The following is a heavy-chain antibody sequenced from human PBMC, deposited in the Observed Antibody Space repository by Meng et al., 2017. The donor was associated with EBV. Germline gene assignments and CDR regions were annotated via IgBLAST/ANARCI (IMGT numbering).Heavy chain of an antibody. CDR1: GFSLSTRGVG. Sequence: ALQCAAPSLVKPTPTLTLSCTLSGFSLSTRGVGVGWIRQPPGKALEWLALIYWDDDKRYSPSLKSRLTITKDTSKNQVVLTMTNMDPVDAATYYCAHIIAARPFDYWGQGTLVTVSS. CDR3: AHIIAARPFDY. CDR2: IYWDDDK. D-gene: IGHD6-6*01. V-gene: IGHV2-5*02. J-gene: IGHJ4*02.